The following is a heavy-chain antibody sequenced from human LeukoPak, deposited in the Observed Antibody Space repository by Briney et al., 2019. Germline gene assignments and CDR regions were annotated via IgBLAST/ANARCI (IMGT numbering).Heavy chain of an antibody. Sequence: SETLSLTCTVSGGYVSSSIYYWGWIRQPPGKGLEWIGSIYYSGSTSYNPSLKSRVTISVDTSKNQFSLKLTSVTAADTAVYYCASRNDILTGYVFDFWGQGTLVTVSS. V-gene: IGHV4-39*01. CDR1: GGYVSSSIYY. J-gene: IGHJ4*02. CDR2: IYYSGST. CDR3: ASRNDILTGYVFDF. D-gene: IGHD3-9*01.